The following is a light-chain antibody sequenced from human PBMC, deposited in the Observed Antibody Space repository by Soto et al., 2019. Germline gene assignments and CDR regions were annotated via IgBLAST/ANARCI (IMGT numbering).Light chain of an antibody. CDR3: CAFAAGSTIEVA. V-gene: IGLV2-23*03. Sequence: QSALTQPASVSGSPGQSITISCTGTSSDIGSYNFVSWYQQHPGKAPRLMIYEGSKRPSGVSNRFSGSKSGDTASLRISGLQTEDEADYYCCAFAAGSTIEVAFGGGTKLTVL. J-gene: IGLJ2*01. CDR1: SSDIGSYNF. CDR2: EGS.